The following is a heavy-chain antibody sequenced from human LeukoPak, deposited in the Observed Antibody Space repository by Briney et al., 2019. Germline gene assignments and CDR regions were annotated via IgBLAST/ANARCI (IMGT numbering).Heavy chain of an antibody. Sequence: KPSETLSLTCTVSGGSISSSSYYWGWIRQPPGKGLEWIGSIYYSGSTYYNPSLKSRVTISVDTSKNQFSLKLSSVTAADTAVYYCARDVVAAVGSFDYWGQGTQVTVSS. CDR1: GGSISSSSYY. CDR2: IYYSGST. CDR3: ARDVVAAVGSFDY. V-gene: IGHV4-39*07. D-gene: IGHD2-2*01. J-gene: IGHJ4*02.